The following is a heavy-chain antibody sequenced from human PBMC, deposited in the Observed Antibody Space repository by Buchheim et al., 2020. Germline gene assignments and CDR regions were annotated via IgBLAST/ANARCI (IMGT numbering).Heavy chain of an antibody. V-gene: IGHV3-48*03. CDR1: GFTFSSYE. CDR3: ARDGGPFWSGHGLVGYYGMDV. CDR2: ISSSGSTI. Sequence: EVQLVESGGGLVQPGGSLRLSCAASGFTFSSYEMNWVRQAPGKGLEWVSYISSSGSTIYYADSVKGRFTISRDNAKNSLYLQMNSLRAEDTAVYYCARDGGPFWSGHGLVGYYGMDVWGQGTT. D-gene: IGHD3-3*01. J-gene: IGHJ6*02.